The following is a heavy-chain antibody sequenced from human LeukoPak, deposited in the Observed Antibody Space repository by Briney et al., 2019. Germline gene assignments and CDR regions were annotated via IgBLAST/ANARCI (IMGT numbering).Heavy chain of an antibody. CDR1: GFTFSSYA. CDR3: AREPTVNSGWYFSDYYYGMDV. J-gene: IGHJ6*02. V-gene: IGHV3-30-3*01. Sequence: PGGSLRLSCAASGFTFSSYAMHWVRQAPGKGLEWVAVISYDGSNKYYADSVKGRFTISRDNSKNTLYLQMNSLRAEDTAVYYCAREPTVNSGWYFSDYYYGMDVWGQGTTVTVSS. D-gene: IGHD6-19*01. CDR2: ISYDGSNK.